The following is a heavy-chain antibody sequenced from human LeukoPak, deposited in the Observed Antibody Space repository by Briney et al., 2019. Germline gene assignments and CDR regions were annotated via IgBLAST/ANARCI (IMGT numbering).Heavy chain of an antibody. D-gene: IGHD6-13*01. CDR3: ARRFAATGSSQQLANYGMDV. CDR1: GYSFTSYW. CDR2: IYPGDSDT. J-gene: IGHJ6*02. Sequence: GESLKISCKGSGYSFTSYWIGWVRQMPGKGLEWMGIIYPGDSDTRYSPSFQGQVTISADKSISTAYLQWSSLKASDTAMYYCARRFAATGSSQQLANYGMDVWGQGTTVTVSS. V-gene: IGHV5-51*01.